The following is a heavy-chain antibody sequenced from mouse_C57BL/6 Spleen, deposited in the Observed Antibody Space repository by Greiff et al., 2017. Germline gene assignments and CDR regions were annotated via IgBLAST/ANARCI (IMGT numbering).Heavy chain of an antibody. CDR3: AGDYYGSSPGY. D-gene: IGHD1-1*01. J-gene: IGHJ2*01. Sequence: VQRVESGAELAKPGASVKLSCKASGYTFTSYWMHWVKQRPGQGLEWIGYINPSSGYTKYNQKFKDKATLTADKSSSTAYMQLSSLTYEDSAVYYCAGDYYGSSPGYWGQGTTLTVSS. CDR2: INPSSGYT. CDR1: GYTFTSYW. V-gene: IGHV1-7*01.